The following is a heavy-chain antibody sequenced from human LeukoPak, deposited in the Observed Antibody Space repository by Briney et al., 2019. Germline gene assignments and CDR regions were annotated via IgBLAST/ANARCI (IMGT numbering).Heavy chain of an antibody. CDR1: GFTFSSYA. J-gene: IGHJ4*02. CDR3: ARDNIKARWFGELGY. D-gene: IGHD3-10*01. Sequence: PGGSLRLSCAASGFTFSSYAMHWVRQAPGKGLEWVAVISYDGSNKYYADSVKGRFTISRDNSKNTLYLQMNSLRAEDTAVHYCARDNIKARWFGELGYWGQGTLVTVSS. CDR2: ISYDGSNK. V-gene: IGHV3-30-3*01.